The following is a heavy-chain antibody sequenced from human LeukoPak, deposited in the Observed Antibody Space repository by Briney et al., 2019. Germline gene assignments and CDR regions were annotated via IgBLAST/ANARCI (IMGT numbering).Heavy chain of an antibody. CDR3: ARGRRIQLYKDAFDI. V-gene: IGHV4-34*01. D-gene: IGHD5-18*01. CDR1: GGSFSGYY. J-gene: IGHJ3*02. Sequence: SETLSLTCAGYGGSFSGYYWSWIRQPPGKGLEWIGEVNHSGSTNDNPSLKSRVTISVDTSKNQFSLKLSSVTAAGTAVYYCARGRRIQLYKDAFDIWGQGTMVTVSS. CDR2: VNHSGST.